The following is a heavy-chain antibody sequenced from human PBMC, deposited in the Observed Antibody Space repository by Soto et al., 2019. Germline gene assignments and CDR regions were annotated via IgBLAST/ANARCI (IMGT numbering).Heavy chain of an antibody. V-gene: IGHV1-69*12. D-gene: IGHD3-22*01. CDR3: ARSIMEYYYDTSGYYFEY. Sequence: QVQLVQSGAEVKGPGSSVKVSCKASGGSFSTYPFSWVRQAPGQGLEWMGAIIPVFHSPNYAQKFQGRVTITADESTSTAYMELSSLLSEDTAVYYCARSIMEYYYDTSGYYFEYWGQGSLVTVSS. CDR1: GGSFSTYP. CDR2: IIPVFHSP. J-gene: IGHJ4*02.